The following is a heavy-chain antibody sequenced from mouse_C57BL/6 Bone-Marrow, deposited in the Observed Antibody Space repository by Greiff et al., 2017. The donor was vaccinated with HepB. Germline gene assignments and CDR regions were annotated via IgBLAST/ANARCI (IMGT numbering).Heavy chain of an antibody. D-gene: IGHD3-1*01. CDR1: GYTFTSYG. J-gene: IGHJ4*01. Sequence: ESGAELARPGASVKLSCKASGYTFTSYGISWVKQRTGQGLEWIGEIYPRSGNTYYNEKFKGKATLTADKSSSTAYMELRSLTSEDSAVYFCARRAYYYAMDYWGQGTSVTVSS. CDR2: IYPRSGNT. CDR3: ARRAYYYAMDY. V-gene: IGHV1-81*01.